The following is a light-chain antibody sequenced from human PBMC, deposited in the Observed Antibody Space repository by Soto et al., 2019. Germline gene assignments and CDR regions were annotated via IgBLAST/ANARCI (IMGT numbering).Light chain of an antibody. Sequence: DIQMTQSPSSVSASVGDTVAITCRASQDISNLLAWYQQLPGKAPQLLIYAASTLQGGVPSRFSGSRSATDFTLTISSLQPEDFATYFCQQAKSFPLTFGGGTKVEI. CDR3: QQAKSFPLT. CDR2: AAS. CDR1: QDISNL. J-gene: IGKJ4*01. V-gene: IGKV1-12*01.